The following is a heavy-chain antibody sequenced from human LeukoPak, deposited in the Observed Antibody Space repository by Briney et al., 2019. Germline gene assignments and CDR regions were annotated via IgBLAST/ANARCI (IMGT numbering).Heavy chain of an antibody. CDR2: MSSSSSHI. Sequence: GGSLRLSCAASGFTFSNYSMNWVRQAPGKGLEWVSSMSSSSSHIYYADSVKGRFTISRDNAKNSLYLQMISLRAEDTAVYYCARSYYEILTGYPSSAEYFQHWGQGTLVIVSS. D-gene: IGHD3-9*01. CDR1: GFTFSNYS. J-gene: IGHJ1*01. V-gene: IGHV3-21*01. CDR3: ARSYYEILTGYPSSAEYFQH.